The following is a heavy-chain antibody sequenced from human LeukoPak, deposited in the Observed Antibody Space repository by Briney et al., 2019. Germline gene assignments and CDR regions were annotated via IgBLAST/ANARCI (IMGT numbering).Heavy chain of an antibody. CDR3: ARERSGSGNWFDP. CDR1: ELRFSNYG. J-gene: IGHJ5*02. CDR2: ISGDGGTT. Sequence: GGSLRLSCVASELRFSNYGMSWVRQPPGKGLELDSSISGDGGTTYYADSVKGRFTISRDNSKNTLSLQMSSLRAEDTAVYYCARERSGSGNWFDPRGQGTLVTVSS. D-gene: IGHD2-15*01. V-gene: IGHV3-23*01.